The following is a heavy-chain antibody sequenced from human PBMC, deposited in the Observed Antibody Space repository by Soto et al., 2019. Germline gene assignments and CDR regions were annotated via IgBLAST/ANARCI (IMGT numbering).Heavy chain of an antibody. D-gene: IGHD2-15*01. V-gene: IGHV3-53*01. CDR2: IYGGGNT. Sequence: EVPLVESGGGLIQPGGSLRLSCAASGFTVSSNYLNWVRQAPGKGLEWVSVIYGGGNTFYADSVKDRFAISRDNSKNTLYLQMNNLRAEDTAVYYCARDGSGGFDSWGQGTLVTVSS. CDR3: ARDGSGGFDS. J-gene: IGHJ4*02. CDR1: GFTVSSNY.